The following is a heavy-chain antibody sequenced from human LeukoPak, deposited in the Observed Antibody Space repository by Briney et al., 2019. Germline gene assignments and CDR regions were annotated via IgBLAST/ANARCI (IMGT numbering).Heavy chain of an antibody. CDR2: IWYDGSNK. Sequence: GGSLRLSCAASGFTFSSHGMHWVRQAPGKGLEWVAVIWYDGSNKYYADSVKGRFTISRDNSKNTLYLQMNSLRAEDTAVYYCAKVLAVAGKDYWGQGTLVTVSS. CDR1: GFTFSSHG. J-gene: IGHJ4*02. CDR3: AKVLAVAGKDY. D-gene: IGHD6-19*01. V-gene: IGHV3-30*02.